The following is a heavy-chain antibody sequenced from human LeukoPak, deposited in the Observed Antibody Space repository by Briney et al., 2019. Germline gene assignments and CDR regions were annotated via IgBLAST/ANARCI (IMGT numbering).Heavy chain of an antibody. CDR3: ARDLWNTVTTLGY. CDR1: GFTFSSYG. J-gene: IGHJ4*02. CDR2: IWYDGSNK. D-gene: IGHD4-11*01. Sequence: PGGSLRLSCAASGFTFSSYGMHWVRQAPGKGLEWVAVIWYDGSNKYYADSVKGRFTISRDNSKNTLYLQMNSLRAEDTAVYYCARDLWNTVTTLGYWGQGTLVTVSS. V-gene: IGHV3-33*01.